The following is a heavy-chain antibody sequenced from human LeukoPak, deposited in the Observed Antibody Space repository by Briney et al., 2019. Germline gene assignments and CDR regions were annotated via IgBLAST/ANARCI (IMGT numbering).Heavy chain of an antibody. CDR3: ARDLFLGTPDFFDY. CDR2: ISFDGRIK. D-gene: IGHD3-16*01. CDR1: GFIFSSYP. V-gene: IGHV3-30*04. J-gene: IGHJ4*02. Sequence: GGSLRLSCAASGFIFSSYPMHWLRQAPGRGLEWVGVISFDGRIKDYADSVKGRFTISRDDSKNTLYVHMNSLRSDDTAVYFCARDLFLGTPDFFDYWGQGTLVTVSS.